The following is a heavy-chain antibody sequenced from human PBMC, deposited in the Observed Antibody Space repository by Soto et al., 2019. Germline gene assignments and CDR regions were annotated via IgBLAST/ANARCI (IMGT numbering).Heavy chain of an antibody. CDR3: ARDLIAGVTAD. D-gene: IGHD5-18*01. CDR2: SNHVGST. Sequence: QVQLQQWGAGLLKPSETLSLTCAVYGGSFSGYYWSWIRQPPGKGLEWIGESNHVGSTNYNPSLKSRVTMSVDPTKNQFSLRLKSVTAADTDVYYCARDLIAGVTADWGQGTLVIVSS. V-gene: IGHV4-34*01. CDR1: GGSFSGYY. J-gene: IGHJ4*02.